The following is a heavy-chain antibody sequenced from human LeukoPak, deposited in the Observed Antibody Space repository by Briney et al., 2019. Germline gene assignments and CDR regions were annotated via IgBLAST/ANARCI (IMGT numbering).Heavy chain of an antibody. CDR3: ARAGSGHYTY. CDR1: GDSVSANSVT. J-gene: IGHJ4*02. CDR2: TYYRSKWFY. Sequence: SQTLSLTCVISGDSVSANSVTWHWIRQSPSRGLEWLGRTYYRSKWFYDFAPSVRSRITINADTSKNQFSLHLNSVTPEDTAVYCCARAGSGHYTYWGQGTLVTVSS. V-gene: IGHV6-1*01. D-gene: IGHD3-10*01.